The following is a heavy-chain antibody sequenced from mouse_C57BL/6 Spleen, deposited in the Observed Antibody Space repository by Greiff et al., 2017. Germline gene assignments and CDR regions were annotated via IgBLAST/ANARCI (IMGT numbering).Heavy chain of an antibody. Sequence: EVQGVESGGGLVQPGGSLSLSCAASGFTFTDYYMSWVRQPPGKALEWLGFIRNKANGYTTEYSASVKGRFTISRDNSQSIPYLQMNALRAEDSATYYCASYRNYAMDYWGQGTSVTVSS. CDR3: ASYRNYAMDY. CDR1: GFTFTDYY. J-gene: IGHJ4*01. V-gene: IGHV7-3*01. CDR2: IRNKANGYTT.